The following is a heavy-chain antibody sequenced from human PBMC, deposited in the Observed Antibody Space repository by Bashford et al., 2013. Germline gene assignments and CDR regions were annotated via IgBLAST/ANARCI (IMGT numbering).Heavy chain of an antibody. V-gene: IGHV3-23*01. CDR2: ITASGGST. D-gene: IGHD3-22*01. J-gene: IGHJ4*02. Sequence: VRQAPGKGLEWVSAITASGGSTYHADSVKGRFSISRDNSKNTVYLQMNSLRAEDTAVYYCARAYDSSDYYNAGRFYFDYWGQGTLVTVSS. CDR3: ARAYDSSDYYNAGRFYFDY.